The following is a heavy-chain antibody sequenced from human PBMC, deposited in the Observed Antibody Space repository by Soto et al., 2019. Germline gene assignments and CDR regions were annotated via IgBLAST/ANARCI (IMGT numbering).Heavy chain of an antibody. J-gene: IGHJ4*02. CDR2: INPSGGST. V-gene: IGHV1-46*01. Sequence: ASVKVSCKASGYTFTTYYMHWVRQAPGQGLEWMGIINPSGGSTTYAQKFQGRVTMTRDTSTSTVYMELSSLRSEDTAVYYCAREISQSVFDYWGQGTLVTVSS. CDR3: AREISQSVFDY. CDR1: GYTFTTYY.